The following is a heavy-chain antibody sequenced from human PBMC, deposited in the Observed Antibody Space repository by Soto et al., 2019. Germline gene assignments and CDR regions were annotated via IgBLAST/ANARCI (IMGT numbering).Heavy chain of an antibody. CDR1: GITLSDCW. Sequence: EVQLAESGGGSVQPGGSLRLSCAASGITLSDCWMHWVRQVPGKGLVWVSRINNDGSGTSYADSVRGRFTISRDDAKNTLYLQMNSLRAEDTAVYYCTTAFEYWGQGALVTVSS. CDR3: TTAFEY. CDR2: INNDGSGT. V-gene: IGHV3-74*01. J-gene: IGHJ4*02.